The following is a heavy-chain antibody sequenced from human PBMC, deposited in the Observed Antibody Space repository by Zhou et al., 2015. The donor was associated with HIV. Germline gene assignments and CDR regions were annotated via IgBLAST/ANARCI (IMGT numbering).Heavy chain of an antibody. CDR1: GGTFNTYA. Sequence: QVQLVQSGAEVRKPGSSVKVSCKASGGTFNTYAMSWVRQGPGQGLEWMGGIIPLFNRANYAQRFQGRVTISADKSTTTVYMEMSGLAFEDTAIYYCAREGWGSWYFDLWGRGTLVSVSS. CDR2: IIPLFNRA. D-gene: IGHD7-27*01. V-gene: IGHV1-69*06. J-gene: IGHJ2*01. CDR3: AREGWGSWYFDL.